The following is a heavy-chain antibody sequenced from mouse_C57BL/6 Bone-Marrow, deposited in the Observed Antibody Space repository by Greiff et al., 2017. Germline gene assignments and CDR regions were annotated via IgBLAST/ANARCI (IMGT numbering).Heavy chain of an antibody. D-gene: IGHD2-5*01. Sequence: QVQLQQSGAELARPGASVKLSCKASGYTFTSYGISWVKQRTGQGLEWIGEIYPRSGNTYYNEKFKGKATLTADKSSSTAYMELRSLTSEDSAVYFCATYYSNYAWFAYWGQGTLVTVSA. CDR2: IYPRSGNT. V-gene: IGHV1-81*01. J-gene: IGHJ3*01. CDR1: GYTFTSYG. CDR3: ATYYSNYAWFAY.